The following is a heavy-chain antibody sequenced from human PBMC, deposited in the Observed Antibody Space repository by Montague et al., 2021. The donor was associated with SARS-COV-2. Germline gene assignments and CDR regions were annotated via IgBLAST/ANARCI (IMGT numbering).Heavy chain of an antibody. CDR3: AGAVGSYFYYGMDV. CDR2: INHDGSIA. V-gene: IGHV3-74*01. Sequence: SLRLYCAASGITFNTYGMHWVRLVVGKGLVWVSRINHDGSIATYADSVKGRFAISRDNAKNTLFLQMNSLTVEDTAVYYCAGAVGSYFYYGMDVWGPGTTVTVS. D-gene: IGHD3-9*01. J-gene: IGHJ6*02. CDR1: GITFNTYG.